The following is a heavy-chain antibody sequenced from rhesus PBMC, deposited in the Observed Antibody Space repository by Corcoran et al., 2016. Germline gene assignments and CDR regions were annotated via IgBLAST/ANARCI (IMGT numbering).Heavy chain of an antibody. V-gene: IGHV4S10*01. CDR1: GGSISDSYR. D-gene: IGHD4-23*01. Sequence: QVQLQESGPGVVKPSETLSLTCAVSGGSISDSYRWSWIRQPPGKGLEWIGYIYGSSTSTNYNPPLKIRVTISKDTSKKQFSFKLSSVTAADTAVYYCARDGEYSNYVRYWYFDLWGPGTPITISS. CDR2: IYGSSTST. J-gene: IGHJ2*01. CDR3: ARDGEYSNYVRYWYFDL.